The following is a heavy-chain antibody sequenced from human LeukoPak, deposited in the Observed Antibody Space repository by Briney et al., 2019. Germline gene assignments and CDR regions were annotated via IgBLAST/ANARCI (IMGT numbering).Heavy chain of an antibody. D-gene: IGHD5-12*01. CDR2: ISSSGSTI. J-gene: IGHJ6*02. Sequence: GGSLRLSCAASGFTFSDYYMSWIRQAPGKGLEWVSYISSSGSTIYYADSVKGRFTISRDNAKNSLYLQMNSLRAEDTAVYYCARTTRGYSGYAWGTYGMDVWGQGTTVTVSS. CDR1: GFTFSDYY. V-gene: IGHV3-11*01. CDR3: ARTTRGYSGYAWGTYGMDV.